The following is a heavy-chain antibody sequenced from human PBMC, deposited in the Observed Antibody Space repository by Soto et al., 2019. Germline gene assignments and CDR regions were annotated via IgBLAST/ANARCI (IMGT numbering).Heavy chain of an antibody. CDR1: GFNVSGNY. V-gene: IGHV3-53*02. J-gene: IGHJ4*02. D-gene: IGHD3-16*01. CDR2: IYRSGNT. Sequence: EVQLVETGGGLIQPGGSLKLSCAASGFNVSGNYLTWVRQAPGKGLEWVSVIYRSGNTYYADFVKGRFTMSRDSSKNTMYLQMNSLTVEDTVVYYCAKALGGLLPDYWGQGILVTVSS. CDR3: AKALGGLLPDY.